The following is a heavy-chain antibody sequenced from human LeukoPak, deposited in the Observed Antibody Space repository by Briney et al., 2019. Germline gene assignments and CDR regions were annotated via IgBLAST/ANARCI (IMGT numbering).Heavy chain of an antibody. CDR3: ARVRGDYYYFMDV. Sequence: KFQGRVTMTEDTSTGTAYMELSSLTSEDTARYYCARVRGDYYYFMDVWGEGTTVTVSS. J-gene: IGHJ6*03. V-gene: IGHV1-24*01.